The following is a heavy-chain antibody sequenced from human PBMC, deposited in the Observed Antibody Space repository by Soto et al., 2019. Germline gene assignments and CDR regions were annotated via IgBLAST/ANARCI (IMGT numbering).Heavy chain of an antibody. Sequence: WRSLRLPCVASAFTLSRYNIHWVRQAPGKGLEWVAYVTTSGDTVFYADSVEGRFAISRGVATNSVHLQMHSLRDEGTAVFSCVTEEASVRGGLTYSYYYNCMDVWGQGTTVTVSS. CDR1: AFTLSRYN. V-gene: IGHV3-48*02. CDR3: VTEEASVRGGLTYSYYYNCMDV. D-gene: IGHD3-10*01. J-gene: IGHJ6*02. CDR2: VTTSGDTV.